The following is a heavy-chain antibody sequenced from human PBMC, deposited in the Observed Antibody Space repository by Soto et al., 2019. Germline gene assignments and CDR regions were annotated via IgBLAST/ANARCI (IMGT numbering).Heavy chain of an antibody. CDR2: ISSSSSTI. Sequence: EVQLVESGGGLVQPGGSLRLSCAASGFTFSSYSMNWVRQAPGKGLEWVSYISSSSSTIYYADSVKGRFTISRDNAKNSLYLQMNILGDEDTAVYYCARDEAATPNYWGQGTLVTVSS. D-gene: IGHD2-15*01. V-gene: IGHV3-48*02. J-gene: IGHJ4*02. CDR3: ARDEAATPNY. CDR1: GFTFSSYS.